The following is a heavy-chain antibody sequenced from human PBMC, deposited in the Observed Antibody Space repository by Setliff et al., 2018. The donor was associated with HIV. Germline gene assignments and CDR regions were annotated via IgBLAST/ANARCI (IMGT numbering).Heavy chain of an antibody. CDR2: IKTRVDGGAV. CDR3: ARVYCRHSCLVESYMDI. V-gene: IGHV3-15*01. J-gene: IGHJ6*03. CDR1: GFSFSDAW. D-gene: IGHD1-26*01. Sequence: GESLKISCVGSGFSFSDAWMIWVRQSPGKGLEWVGRIKTRVDGGAVDYAPPVKGRFTISREDSTDTLYLEMNSLRTEDTAVYFCARVYCRHSCLVESYMDIWGTGTAVTVSS.